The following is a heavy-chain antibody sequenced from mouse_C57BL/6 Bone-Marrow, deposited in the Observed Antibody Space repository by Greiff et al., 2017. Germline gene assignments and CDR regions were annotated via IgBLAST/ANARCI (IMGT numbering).Heavy chain of an antibody. CDR3: ASPASEKAMDY. CDR2: ISSGGSYT. D-gene: IGHD3-2*02. CDR1: GFTFSSYG. V-gene: IGHV5-6*02. Sequence: DVMLVESGGDLVKPGGSLKLSCAASGFTFSSYGMSWVRQTPDKRLEWVATISSGGSYTYYPDSVKGRFTISRDNAKNTLYLQMSSLKSEDTAMYYCASPASEKAMDYWGQGTAVTVSS. J-gene: IGHJ4*01.